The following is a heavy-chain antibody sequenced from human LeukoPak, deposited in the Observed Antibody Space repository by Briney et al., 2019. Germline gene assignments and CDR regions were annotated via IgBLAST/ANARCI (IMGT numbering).Heavy chain of an antibody. V-gene: IGHV3-21*01. D-gene: IGHD2-2*01. Sequence: PGGSLRLSCAASGFTFSSYSMNWVRQAPGKGLEWVSSITTSSYIYYADSVKGRFTISRDNAKNSLSLQMNSLRAEDTAVYYCARDREYVPDFWGQGTLVTVSS. CDR1: GFTFSSYS. CDR2: ITTSSYI. J-gene: IGHJ4*02. CDR3: ARDREYVPDF.